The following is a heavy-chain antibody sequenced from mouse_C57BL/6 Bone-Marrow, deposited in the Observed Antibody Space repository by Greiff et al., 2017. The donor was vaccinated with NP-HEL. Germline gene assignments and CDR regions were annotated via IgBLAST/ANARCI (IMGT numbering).Heavy chain of an antibody. CDR3: ARHRDYVSGDY. CDR2: ISSGGSYT. CDR1: GFTFSSYG. J-gene: IGHJ2*01. Sequence: EVKVVESGGDLVKPGGSLKLSCAASGFTFSSYGMSWVRQTPDKRLEWVATISSGGSYTYYPASVKGRVTISRDNDKNTLYQQMSSLKSEDTAMYYCARHRDYVSGDYWGQGTTLTVSS. V-gene: IGHV5-6*01. D-gene: IGHD1-1*01.